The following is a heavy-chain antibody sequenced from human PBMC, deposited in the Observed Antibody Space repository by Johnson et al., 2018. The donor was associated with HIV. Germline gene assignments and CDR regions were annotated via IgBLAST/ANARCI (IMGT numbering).Heavy chain of an antibody. Sequence: QVQLVESGGGLVQPGGSLRLSCAASGFAFSSYAMHWVRQAPGTGLEWVAVISYDGTSKYQADSVKGRFTISRDNSKNTLFMQMNSLRGEDTAVYYCAKSPRFTIFGSDAFDIGGQGTMVTVSS. CDR2: ISYDGTSK. D-gene: IGHD3-3*01. J-gene: IGHJ3*02. V-gene: IGHV3-30*18. CDR1: GFAFSSYA. CDR3: AKSPRFTIFGSDAFDI.